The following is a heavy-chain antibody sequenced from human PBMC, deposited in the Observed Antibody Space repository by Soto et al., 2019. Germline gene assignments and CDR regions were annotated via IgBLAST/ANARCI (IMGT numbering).Heavy chain of an antibody. CDR2: IIXXFXXT. CDR1: GYTFTSYD. CDR3: ARGPGTAMAYYYGMDV. D-gene: IGHD5-18*01. Sequence: GASVKVSYKASGYTFTSYDINCVRQAPGQGLEWMGRIIXXFXXTXXXXXFXXXVTITADESTSTAYMELSSLRSEDTAVYYCARGPGTAMAYYYGMDVWGQGTTVTVSS. J-gene: IGHJ6*02. V-gene: IGHV1-69*13.